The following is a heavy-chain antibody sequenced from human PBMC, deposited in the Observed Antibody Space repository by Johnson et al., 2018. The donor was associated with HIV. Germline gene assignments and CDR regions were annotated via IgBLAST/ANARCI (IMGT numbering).Heavy chain of an antibody. D-gene: IGHD5-18*01. V-gene: IGHV3-11*04. CDR3: ARNRPVSYGYRGAFDF. CDR1: GFTFSDYY. CDR2: ISSTGTTI. Sequence: VHLVESGGGLVKPGGSLTLSCVASGFTFSDYYMSWIRQAPGKGLDWVSYISSTGTTIYYADSVKGRFTISRDNAMKSLYLQINSLRAEDTAVYYCARNRPVSYGYRGAFDFWGQGTMVTVSS. J-gene: IGHJ3*01.